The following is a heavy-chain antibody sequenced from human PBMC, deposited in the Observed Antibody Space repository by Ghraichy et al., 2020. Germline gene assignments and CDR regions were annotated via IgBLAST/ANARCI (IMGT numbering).Heavy chain of an antibody. CDR2: ISGSGSGT. CDR1: GFTFSTYA. V-gene: IGHV3-23*01. J-gene: IGHJ4*02. CDR3: AKDAGQWWELLSD. D-gene: IGHD2-15*01. Sequence: GESLNISCVASGFTFSTYAMNWVRQAPGKGLEWISSISGSGSGTYYADSVKGRFTISRDNSNNTVSLQMNSLRAEDTAIYFCAKDAGQWWELLSDWGRGALVSVSS.